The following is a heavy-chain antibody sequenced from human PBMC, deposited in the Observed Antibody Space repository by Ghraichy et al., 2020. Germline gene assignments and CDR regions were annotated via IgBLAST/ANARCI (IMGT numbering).Heavy chain of an antibody. J-gene: IGHJ4*02. V-gene: IGHV3-74*01. Sequence: GESLNISCAASGFTFSSYWMHWVRQAPGKGLVWVSRINSDGSSTSYADSVKGRFTISRDNAKNTLYLQMNSLRAEDTAVYYCARDWFETGEFDYWGQGTLVTVSS. CDR2: INSDGSST. CDR1: GFTFSSYW. CDR3: ARDWFETGEFDY. D-gene: IGHD7-27*01.